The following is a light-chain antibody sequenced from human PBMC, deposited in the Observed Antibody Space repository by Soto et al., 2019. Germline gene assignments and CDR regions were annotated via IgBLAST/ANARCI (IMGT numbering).Light chain of an antibody. V-gene: IGLV8-61*01. CDR1: FGSVSSSDY. CDR2: NTN. Sequence: QAVVTQEPSFSVSPGGTVTLTCGLSFGSVSSSDYPSWYQQTPGQAPRSLIYNTNTRSSGVPDRFSGSILGNKAALTITGAQADDESEYYCVLYMGSGIWVFGGGTKLTVL. CDR3: VLYMGSGIWV. J-gene: IGLJ3*02.